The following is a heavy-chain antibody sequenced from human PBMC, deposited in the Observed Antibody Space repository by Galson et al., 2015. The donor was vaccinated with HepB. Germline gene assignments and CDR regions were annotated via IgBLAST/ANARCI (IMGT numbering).Heavy chain of an antibody. Sequence: SLRLSCAASGFTFSSYGMHWVRQAPGKGLEWVAVISYDGSNKYYADSVKGRFTISRDNSKNTLYLQMNSLRAEDTAVYYCAKDHRTFIAAAAVDAFDIWGQGTMVTVSS. CDR3: AKDHRTFIAAAAVDAFDI. V-gene: IGHV3-30*18. CDR1: GFTFSSYG. D-gene: IGHD6-13*01. J-gene: IGHJ3*02. CDR2: ISYDGSNK.